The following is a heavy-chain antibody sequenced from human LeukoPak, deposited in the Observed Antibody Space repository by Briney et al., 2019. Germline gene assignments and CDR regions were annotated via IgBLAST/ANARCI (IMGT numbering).Heavy chain of an antibody. CDR1: GFTFSTYA. CDR3: ARASQLERIFDY. J-gene: IGHJ4*02. CDR2: ISYDGTNK. D-gene: IGHD1-1*01. Sequence: GGSLRLSCAASGFTFSTYAMHWVRQAPGKGLEWLALISYDGTNKYYADSVKGRFTISRDNSKNSLYLQMNSLRAEDTAVYYCARASQLERIFDYWGQGTLVTVSS. V-gene: IGHV3-30*04.